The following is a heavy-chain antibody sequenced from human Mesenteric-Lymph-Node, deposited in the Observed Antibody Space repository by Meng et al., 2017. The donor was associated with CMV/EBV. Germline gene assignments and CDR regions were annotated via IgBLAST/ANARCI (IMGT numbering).Heavy chain of an antibody. Sequence: GESLKISCAASGFTFSSYGMHWVRQAPGKGLEWVAGISASGGSTFYADSVRGRFTVSRDNSKNMLWLQMNSLRAEDSAVYYCARPAAIPYYYHGMDVWGQGTTVTVSS. J-gene: IGHJ6*02. D-gene: IGHD2-2*02. CDR3: ARPAAIPYYYHGMDV. V-gene: IGHV3-23*01. CDR2: ISASGGST. CDR1: GFTFSSYG.